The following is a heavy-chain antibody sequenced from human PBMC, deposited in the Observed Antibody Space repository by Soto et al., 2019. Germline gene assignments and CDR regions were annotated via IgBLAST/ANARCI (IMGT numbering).Heavy chain of an antibody. CDR3: ARGSKQQLVF. D-gene: IGHD6-13*01. CDR2: IWYDGSNR. J-gene: IGHJ4*02. V-gene: IGHV3-33*01. CDR1: GFTFSSYG. Sequence: GGSLRLSCAASGFTFSSYGMHWVRQAPGKGLELVAVIWYDGSNRYYADSVKGRFTISRDNSKNTLYLQMNSLRAEDTAVYYCARGSKQQLVFWGQGTLVTVSS.